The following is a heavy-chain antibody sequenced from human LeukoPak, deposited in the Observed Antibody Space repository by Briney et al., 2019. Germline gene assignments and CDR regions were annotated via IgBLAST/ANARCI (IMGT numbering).Heavy chain of an antibody. Sequence: SETLSLTCTVPGGSISSYYWSWIPQPAGKGLEWIGRIYTSGSTNYSPSLMCRATISVATSKNQFYLKFSSATSPDTAGFYFPGEYADGDGGWVAPGGQGTLVTVTA. J-gene: IGHJ5*02. CDR2: IYTSGST. CDR3: PGEYADGDGGWVAP. D-gene: IGHD4-17*01. V-gene: IGHV4-4*07. CDR1: GGSISSYY.